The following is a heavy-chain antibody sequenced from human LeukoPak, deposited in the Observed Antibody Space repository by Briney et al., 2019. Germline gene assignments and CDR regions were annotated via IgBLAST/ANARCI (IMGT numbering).Heavy chain of an antibody. J-gene: IGHJ4*02. CDR3: TTHGYYASGSHDY. CDR2: IKSRAYGGTT. CDR1: GFTFGNTW. V-gene: IGHV3-15*01. D-gene: IGHD3-10*01. Sequence: SGGSLRPSCAASGFTFGNTWMTSVRQAPGKGLEWVGRIKSRAYGGTTDYAAPVKGSFTISRDDSKNTLYLQMNSLKTEDTAVYYCTTHGYYASGSHDYWGQGTLVTVSS.